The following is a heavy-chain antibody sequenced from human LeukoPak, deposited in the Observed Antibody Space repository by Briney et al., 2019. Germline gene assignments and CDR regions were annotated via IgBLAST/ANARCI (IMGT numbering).Heavy chain of an antibody. D-gene: IGHD3-10*01. CDR3: ARMVRYGSGTYPPAPFDY. V-gene: IGHV4-34*01. CDR2: INHSGST. CDR1: GGSFSGYY. J-gene: IGHJ4*02. Sequence: SETLSLTCAVYGGSFSGYYWSWIRQPPGKGLEWIGEINHSGSTNYNPSLKSRVTISVDTSKNQISLKLSSVTAADTAVYYCARMVRYGSGTYPPAPFDYWGQGTLVTVSS.